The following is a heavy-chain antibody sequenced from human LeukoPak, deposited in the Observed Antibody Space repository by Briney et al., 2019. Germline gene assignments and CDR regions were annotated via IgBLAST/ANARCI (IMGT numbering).Heavy chain of an antibody. J-gene: IGHJ4*02. CDR3: ARVGSTLSFSVAGTLSFDY. V-gene: IGHV1-69*04. CDR1: GGTFSSYA. Sequence: GAPVKVSCKASGGTFSSYAISWVRQAPGQGLEWMGRIIPILGIANYAQKFQGRVTITADKSTSTAYMELSSLRSEDTAVYYCARVGSTLSFSVAGTLSFDYWGQGTLVTVSS. D-gene: IGHD6-19*01. CDR2: IIPILGIA.